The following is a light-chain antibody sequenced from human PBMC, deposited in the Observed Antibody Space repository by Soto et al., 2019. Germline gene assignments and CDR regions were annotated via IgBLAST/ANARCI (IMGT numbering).Light chain of an antibody. Sequence: HSVLTQPASVSGSPGQSITLSCTGTSSVVGDYNPASWYQVHPGKAPKLLLYDVGDRPSGVSYRFSGSKSGNTASLTISGLQAADEADYFCSSFTSSMTKVFGSGT. V-gene: IGLV2-14*03. CDR3: SSFTSSMTKV. CDR1: SSVVGDYNP. CDR2: DVG. J-gene: IGLJ1*01.